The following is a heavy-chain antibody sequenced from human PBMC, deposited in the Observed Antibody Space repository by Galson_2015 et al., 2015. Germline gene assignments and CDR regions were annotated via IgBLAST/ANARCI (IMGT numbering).Heavy chain of an antibody. CDR2: IYYSGST. V-gene: IGHV4-31*03. CDR3: AREYYGSGSVAFDP. Sequence: TLSLTCTVSGGSISSGGYYWSWIRQHPGKGLEWIGYIYYSGSTYYNPSLKSRVTISVDTSKNQFSLKLSSVTAADTAVYYCAREYYGSGSVAFDPWGQGTLVTVSS. J-gene: IGHJ5*02. D-gene: IGHD3-10*01. CDR1: GGSISSGGYY.